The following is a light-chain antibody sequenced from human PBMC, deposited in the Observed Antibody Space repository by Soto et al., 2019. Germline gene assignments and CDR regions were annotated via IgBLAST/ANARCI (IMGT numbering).Light chain of an antibody. CDR3: SSYAGSNIWV. J-gene: IGLJ3*02. Sequence: QSALTQPPSASGSPGQSVTISCTGTSSDIGGYNSVSWYQQHPGKAPRLMIYEVNKRPSGVPDRFSGSKSGYTASLTVSGLQTEDEADYYCSSYAGSNIWVFGGGTKLTVL. CDR1: SSDIGGYNS. CDR2: EVN. V-gene: IGLV2-8*01.